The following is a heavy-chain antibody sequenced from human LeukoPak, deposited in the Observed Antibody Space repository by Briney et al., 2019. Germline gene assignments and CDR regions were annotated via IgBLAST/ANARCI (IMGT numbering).Heavy chain of an antibody. D-gene: IGHD3-22*01. J-gene: IGHJ4*02. CDR1: GFTFSSYA. CDR2: ISGSGGST. CDR3: AKVHYYDSSGYFEY. V-gene: IGHV3-23*01. Sequence: GGSLRLSCAASGFTFSSYAMSWVRQAPGKGLEWVSAISGSGGSTYSADSVKGRFTISRDNSKNTLYLQMNSLRAEDTAVYYCAKVHYYDSSGYFEYWGQGTLVTVSS.